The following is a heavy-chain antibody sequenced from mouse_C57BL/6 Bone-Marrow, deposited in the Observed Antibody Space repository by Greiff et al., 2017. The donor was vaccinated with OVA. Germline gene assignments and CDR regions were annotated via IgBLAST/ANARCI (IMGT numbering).Heavy chain of an antibody. CDR2: IDPETGGT. D-gene: IGHD1-1*01. Sequence: QVQLQQSGAELVRPGASVTLSCKASGYTFTDYEMHWVKQTPVHGLEWIGAIDPETGGTAYNQKFKGKAILTADKSSSTAYMELRSLTSEDSAVYYCTDYYGSRRFAYWGQGTLVTVSA. V-gene: IGHV1-15*01. CDR3: TDYYGSRRFAY. CDR1: GYTFTDYE. J-gene: IGHJ3*01.